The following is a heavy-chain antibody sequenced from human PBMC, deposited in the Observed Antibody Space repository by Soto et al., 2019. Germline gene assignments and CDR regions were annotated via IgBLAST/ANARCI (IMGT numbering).Heavy chain of an antibody. CDR2: INPNTGDT. CDR3: TRDQKATILMLYGPTWDV. V-gene: IGHV1-2*02. D-gene: IGHD2-8*01. CDR1: GYTFTDYY. Sequence: ASVKVSCKSSGYTFTDYYLHWVRQAPGQGLEWMGWINPNTGDTNYAQKFQGRVTMTRDTSISTAYMELSRLRSDDTAVYYCTRDQKATILMLYGPTWDVWGQGTTVTVSS. J-gene: IGHJ6*02.